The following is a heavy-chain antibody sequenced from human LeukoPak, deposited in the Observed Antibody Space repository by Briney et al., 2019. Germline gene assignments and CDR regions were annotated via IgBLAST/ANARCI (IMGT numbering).Heavy chain of an antibody. CDR2: IYTSGST. J-gene: IGHJ4*02. CDR1: GGSISSYY. Sequence: PSETLSLTCTVTGGSISSYYWSWIRQPAGKGLEWIGRIYTSGSTNYNPSLKSRVTMSVDTSKNQFSLKLSSVTAADTAVYYCARISGFCSGGSCHYYFDYWGQGTLVTVSS. CDR3: ARISGFCSGGSCHYYFDY. D-gene: IGHD2-15*01. V-gene: IGHV4-4*07.